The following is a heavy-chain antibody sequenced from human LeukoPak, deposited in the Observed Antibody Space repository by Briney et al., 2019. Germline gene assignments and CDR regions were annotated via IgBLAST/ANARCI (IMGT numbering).Heavy chain of an antibody. CDR1: GFTFSNYG. J-gene: IGHJ4*02. CDR2: ISGSGGST. D-gene: IGHD2-15*01. Sequence: GGSLRLSCAASGFTFSNYGMHWVRQAPGKGLEWVSAISGSGGSTYYADSVKGRFTISRDNSKNTLYLQMNSLRAEDTAVYYCAKAYNLYSPQLNWGQGTLVTVSS. CDR3: AKAYNLYSPQLN. V-gene: IGHV3-23*01.